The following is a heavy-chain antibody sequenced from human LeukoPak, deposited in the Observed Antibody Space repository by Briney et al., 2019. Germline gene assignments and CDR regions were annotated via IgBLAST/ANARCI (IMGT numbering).Heavy chain of an antibody. CDR2: IYYSGST. Sequence: SETLSLTCTVSGGSISSYYWSWIRQPPGKGLEWIGYIYYSGSTNYNPSLKSRVTISVDTSKNQFSLKLSSVAAADTAIYYCARAVSGRFDYWGQGTLVTVSS. V-gene: IGHV4-59*08. CDR3: ARAVSGRFDY. D-gene: IGHD6-19*01. J-gene: IGHJ4*02. CDR1: GGSISSYY.